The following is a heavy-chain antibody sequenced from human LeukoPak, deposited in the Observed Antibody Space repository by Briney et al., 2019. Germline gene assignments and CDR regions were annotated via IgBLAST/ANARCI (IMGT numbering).Heavy chain of an antibody. V-gene: IGHV3-23*01. CDR2: ISGSGGST. J-gene: IGHJ4*02. CDR1: GFTFSSYA. CDR3: AKHCSGGSCYDY. Sequence: PGGSLRLSCAASGFTFSSYAMSWVRQAPGKGLEWVSAISGSGGSTYYADSVKGRFTISRDNSRNTLYLQMNSLRAEDTAVYYCAKHCSGGSCYDYWGQGTLVTVSS. D-gene: IGHD2-15*01.